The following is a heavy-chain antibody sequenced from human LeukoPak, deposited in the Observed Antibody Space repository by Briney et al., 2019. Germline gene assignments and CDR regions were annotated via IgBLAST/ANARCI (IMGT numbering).Heavy chain of an antibody. V-gene: IGHV3-74*01. Sequence: GGSLRLSCAASGFTFSNYWMHWVRQAPGKGLVWISRINSDGSSTSYADSAKGRFTISRDNAKNTLSLQMNSLRAEDTAIYYCARVNWELTTEDYWGQGTLVTVSS. CDR3: ARVNWELTTEDY. J-gene: IGHJ4*02. CDR2: INSDGSST. CDR1: GFTFSNYW. D-gene: IGHD4-11*01.